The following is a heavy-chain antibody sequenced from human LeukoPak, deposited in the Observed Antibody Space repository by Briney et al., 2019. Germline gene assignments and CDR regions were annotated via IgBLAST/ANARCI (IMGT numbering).Heavy chain of an antibody. Sequence: PSETLSLTCAVYGGSFSGYYWSWIRQPPGKGPEWIGEINHSGSTNYNPSLKSRVTISVDTSKNQFSLKLGSVTAADTAVYYCAREARYYDSSGYNWYFDLWGRGTLVTVSS. CDR3: AREARYYDSSGYNWYFDL. J-gene: IGHJ2*01. CDR2: INHSGST. V-gene: IGHV4-34*01. CDR1: GGSFSGYY. D-gene: IGHD3-22*01.